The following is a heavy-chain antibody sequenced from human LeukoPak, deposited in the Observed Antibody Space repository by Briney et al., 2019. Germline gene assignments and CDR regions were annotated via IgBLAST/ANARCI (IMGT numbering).Heavy chain of an antibody. CDR2: IKQDGSGE. D-gene: IGHD1-1*01. J-gene: IGHJ5*02. CDR3: ARMGGSNWNREVNWFDP. V-gene: IGHV3-7*01. Sequence: PGGSLRLSCAASGLTFSHDWTGWVRHAPGKWLEWGASIKQDGSGEHYVDSVKGRFTISGDNAKNSLYLQMNSLRAEDTAVYYCARMGGSNWNREVNWFDPWGQGTLVTVSS. CDR1: GLTFSHDW.